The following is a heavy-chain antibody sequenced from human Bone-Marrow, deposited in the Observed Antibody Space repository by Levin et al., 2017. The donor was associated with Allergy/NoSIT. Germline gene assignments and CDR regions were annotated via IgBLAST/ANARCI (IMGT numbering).Heavy chain of an antibody. Sequence: GASVKVSCKASGYTFTDYGVHWVRQAPGQSLEWMGWIIPGSGNAKYSQKFQGRVTITRDTSAATVYMEVSSLRSEDTAMYFCARDRRRTFDLWGRGTLVTVSS. CDR3: ARDRRRTFDL. CDR1: GYTFTDYG. J-gene: IGHJ2*01. CDR2: IIPGSGNA. V-gene: IGHV1-3*01.